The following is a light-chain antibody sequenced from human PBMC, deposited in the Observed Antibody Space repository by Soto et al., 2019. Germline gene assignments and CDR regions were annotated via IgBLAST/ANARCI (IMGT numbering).Light chain of an antibody. J-gene: IGLJ2*01. Sequence: QAVVTQPPSVSGAPGQRVTISCTGSSCNIGAGHHVHWYQQLPGTAPKLLIYGNSNRPSGVPDRFSGSKSGTSASLAITGLQAEDEADYYCQSYDSSLSGPVFGGGTKLTVL. CDR1: SCNIGAGHH. CDR3: QSYDSSLSGPV. CDR2: GNS. V-gene: IGLV1-40*01.